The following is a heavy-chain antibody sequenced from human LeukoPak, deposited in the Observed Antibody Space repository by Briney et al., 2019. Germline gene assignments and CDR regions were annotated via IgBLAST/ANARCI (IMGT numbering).Heavy chain of an antibody. Sequence: GGSLRLSCAASGFTFRDYAMSWVRQAPGKGLEWVSTITYTGGNTYYADSVKGRFTISRDNSKNTLYLQMNSLGAEDTAIYYCAKDEYYSGSYYNDYWGQGTLVTVSS. D-gene: IGHD3-10*01. CDR1: GFTFRDYA. J-gene: IGHJ4*02. CDR3: AKDEYYSGSYYNDY. V-gene: IGHV3-23*01. CDR2: ITYTGGNT.